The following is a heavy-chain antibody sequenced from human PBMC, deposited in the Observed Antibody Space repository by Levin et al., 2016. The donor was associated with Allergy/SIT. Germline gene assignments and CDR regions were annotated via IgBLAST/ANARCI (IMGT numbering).Heavy chain of an antibody. J-gene: IGHJ4*02. Sequence: ASVKVSCKASGYTFAYYGISWVRQAPGQGLEWMGWVSAHNGHTTYAQKFQGRVTMTRDTSTSTLYMELSSLRSDDTAVYYCARGSYYHDGSAPQDYFDNWGQGTLVTVSS. CDR2: VSAHNGHT. V-gene: IGHV1-18*01. CDR1: GYTFAYYG. D-gene: IGHD3-22*01. CDR3: ARGSYYHDGSAPQDYFDN.